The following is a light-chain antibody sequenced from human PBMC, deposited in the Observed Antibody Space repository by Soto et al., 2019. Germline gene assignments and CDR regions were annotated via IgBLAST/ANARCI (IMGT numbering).Light chain of an antibody. V-gene: IGLV2-14*01. CDR2: DVS. CDR3: GSYTSSSTLSV. J-gene: IGLJ1*01. CDR1: SSDVGGYNY. Sequence: QSALTQPASVSGSPGQSITISCTGTSSDVGGYNYVSWYQQHPGKAPKLMIYDVSNRPSGVSNRFSGSKSGNTASLTISGFRAGDEADYYCGSYTSSSTLSVFGTGTKLTVL.